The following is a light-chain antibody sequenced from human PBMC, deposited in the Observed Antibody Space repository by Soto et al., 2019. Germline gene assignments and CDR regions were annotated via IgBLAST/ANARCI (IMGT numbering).Light chain of an antibody. CDR2: GAS. CDR1: QSVSSN. CDR3: QQYNEWPPLT. Sequence: EIVMTQSPATLSVSPGERATLSCRASQSVSSNLAWYQQKPGQAPRLLIYGASTRATGIPARSSGSGSGTAFTLTISSLQSEDFAVYYCQQYNEWPPLTFGGGTKVEI. V-gene: IGKV3-15*01. J-gene: IGKJ4*01.